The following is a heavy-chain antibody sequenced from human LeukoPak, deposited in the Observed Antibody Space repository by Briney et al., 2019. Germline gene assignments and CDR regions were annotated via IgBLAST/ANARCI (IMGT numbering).Heavy chain of an antibody. J-gene: IGHJ4*02. CDR1: GGSISSHY. Sequence: SETLSLTCTVSGGSISSHYWRWIRQPPGKGLEWIGYIYYSGSTNYNPSLKSRVTISVDTSKNQFSLKLSSVTAADTAVYYCARALRYFDWPYYFDYWGQGTLDTVSS. D-gene: IGHD3-9*01. CDR2: IYYSGST. CDR3: ARALRYFDWPYYFDY. V-gene: IGHV4-59*11.